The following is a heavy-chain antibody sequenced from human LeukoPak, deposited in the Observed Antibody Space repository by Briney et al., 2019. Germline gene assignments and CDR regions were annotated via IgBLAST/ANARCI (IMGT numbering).Heavy chain of an antibody. Sequence: GGSLRLSCAASGFSVRTNYMSWVRQAPGKGLEWVSVIYSGGTTRYADSVKGRFTISRDNSKNTLFLQMNSLRAEDTAVYHCVRAVPHNHYYDSSGYYGDAFDIWGQGTLVSVSS. CDR1: GFSVRTNY. D-gene: IGHD3-22*01. CDR3: VRAVPHNHYYDSSGYYGDAFDI. V-gene: IGHV3-53*01. CDR2: IYSGGTT. J-gene: IGHJ3*02.